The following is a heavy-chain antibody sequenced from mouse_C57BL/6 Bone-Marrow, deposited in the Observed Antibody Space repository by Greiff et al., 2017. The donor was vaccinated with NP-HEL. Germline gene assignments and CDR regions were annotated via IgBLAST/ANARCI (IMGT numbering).Heavy chain of an antibody. CDR3: ARIWYGSSYGAY. CDR2: IHPNSGST. Sequence: QVQLQQPGAELVKPGASVKLSCKASGYTFTSYWMHWVKQRPGQGLEWIGMIHPNSGSTNYNEKFQSKATLTVDKSSSTAYMQLISLTSEDSAVYYCARIWYGSSYGAYWGQGTLVTVSA. V-gene: IGHV1-64*01. CDR1: GYTFTSYW. D-gene: IGHD1-1*01. J-gene: IGHJ3*01.